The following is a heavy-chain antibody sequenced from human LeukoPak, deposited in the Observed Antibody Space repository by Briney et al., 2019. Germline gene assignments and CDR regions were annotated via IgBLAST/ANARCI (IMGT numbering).Heavy chain of an antibody. V-gene: IGHV4-39*02. D-gene: IGHD3-22*01. CDR2: IYYSGST. CDR3: ARDADTYYFDSSGYWVF. J-gene: IGHJ4*02. CDR1: GGSISSNSYY. Sequence: SETLSLTCAVSGGSISSNSYYWGWIRQPPGKGLEWIGSIYYSGSTYYNPPLKSRVTISVDTSKNQFSLKLSSVTAADTAVYYCARDADTYYFDSSGYWVFWGQGTLLTVSS.